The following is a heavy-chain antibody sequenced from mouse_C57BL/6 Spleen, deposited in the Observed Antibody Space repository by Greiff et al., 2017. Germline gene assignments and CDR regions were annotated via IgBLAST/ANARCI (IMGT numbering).Heavy chain of an antibody. CDR2: IWSGGST. V-gene: IGHV2-2*01. CDR1: GFSLTSYG. Sequence: VQLQQSGPGLVQPSQSLSITCTVSGFSLTSYGVHWVRQSPGKGLEWLGVIWSGGSTDYNAAFISRRSISKDNSKSQVFFKMNRLQADDTAIYYCARSYYGNPYYAMDYWGQGTSVTVSS. J-gene: IGHJ4*01. D-gene: IGHD2-10*01. CDR3: ARSYYGNPYYAMDY.